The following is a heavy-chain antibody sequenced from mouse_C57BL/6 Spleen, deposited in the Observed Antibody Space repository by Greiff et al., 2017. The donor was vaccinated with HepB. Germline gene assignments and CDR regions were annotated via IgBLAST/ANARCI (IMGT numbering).Heavy chain of an antibody. J-gene: IGHJ3*01. V-gene: IGHV2-3*01. CDR1: GFSLTSYG. Sequence: VMLVESGPGLVAPSQSLSITCTVSGFSLTSYGVSWVRQPPGKGLEWLGVIWGDGSTNYHSALISRLSISKDNSKSQVFLKLNSLQTDDTATYYCAKVDSSGYPAWFAYWGQGTLVTVSA. D-gene: IGHD3-2*02. CDR3: AKVDSSGYPAWFAY. CDR2: IWGDGST.